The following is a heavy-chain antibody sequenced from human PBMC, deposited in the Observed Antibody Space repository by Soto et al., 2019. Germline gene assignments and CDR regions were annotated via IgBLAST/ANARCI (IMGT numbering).Heavy chain of an antibody. D-gene: IGHD3-3*01. CDR2: IYYSGST. CDR3: ARFTIFAPFDY. V-gene: IGHV4-30-4*01. CDR1: GGSIISGDYY. J-gene: IGHJ4*02. Sequence: SETLSLTCTFSGGSIISGDYYWSWIRQPPGKGLEWIGYIYYSGSTYYNPSLKSRVTISVDTSKNQFSLKLSSVTAADTAVYYCARFTIFAPFDYWGQGTLVTVSS.